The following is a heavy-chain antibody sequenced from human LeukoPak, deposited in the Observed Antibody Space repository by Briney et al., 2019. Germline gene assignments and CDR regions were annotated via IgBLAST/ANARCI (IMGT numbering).Heavy chain of an antibody. CDR1: GGSISSYY. J-gene: IGHJ4*02. Sequence: SETLSLTCTVSGGSISSYYWSWIRQPPGKGLEWIGYIYYSGSTNYNPSLKSRVTISVDTSKSQFSLKLSSVTAADTAVYYCASGYRGPRISGSYVESWLEGFDYWGQGTLVTVSS. D-gene: IGHD1-26*01. CDR3: ASGYRGPRISGSYVESWLEGFDY. CDR2: IYYSGST. V-gene: IGHV4-59*01.